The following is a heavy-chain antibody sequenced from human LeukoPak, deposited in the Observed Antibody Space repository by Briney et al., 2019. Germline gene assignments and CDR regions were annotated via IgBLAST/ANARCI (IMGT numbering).Heavy chain of an antibody. V-gene: IGHV1-2*02. D-gene: IGHD6-19*01. CDR1: GYTFTGYY. Sequence: ASVKVSCKASGYTFTGYYMHWVRQAPGQGLEWIGWINPNSGGTNYAQKFQGRVTMTRDTSISTAYMELSRLRSDDTAVYYCARDRVVAGPTLKPEFDPWGQGTLVTVSS. CDR3: ARDRVVAGPTLKPEFDP. J-gene: IGHJ5*02. CDR2: INPNSGGT.